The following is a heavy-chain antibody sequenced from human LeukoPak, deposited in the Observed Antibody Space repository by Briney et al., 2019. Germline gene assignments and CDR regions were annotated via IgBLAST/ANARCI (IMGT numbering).Heavy chain of an antibody. CDR1: GYTFTIYY. Sequence: GASVKVSCKASGYTFTIYYMHWVRQAPGQGLEWMGMIIPSGGSTTYAQNFQGRVTMTRDMSTTTVHMELSSLRSENTAVYYCARAHYYNDAFDIWGQGTMVTVSS. CDR3: ARAHYYNDAFDI. D-gene: IGHD3-22*01. CDR2: IIPSGGST. V-gene: IGHV1-46*01. J-gene: IGHJ3*02.